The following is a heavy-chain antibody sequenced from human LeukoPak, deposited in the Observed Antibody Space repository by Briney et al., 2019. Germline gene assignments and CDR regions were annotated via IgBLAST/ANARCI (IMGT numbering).Heavy chain of an antibody. CDR3: AQGSSGSYWVFDY. CDR2: ISGSGGST. D-gene: IGHD1-26*01. J-gene: IGHJ4*02. V-gene: IGHV3-23*01. CDR1: GFTFSSHA. Sequence: GGSLRLSCAASGFTFSSHAMSWVRQAPGKGLEWVSTISGSGGSTHYADSVKGRFTISRDNSKNTQYLQMNSLRAEDTAVYYCAQGSSGSYWVFDYWGQGTLITVSS.